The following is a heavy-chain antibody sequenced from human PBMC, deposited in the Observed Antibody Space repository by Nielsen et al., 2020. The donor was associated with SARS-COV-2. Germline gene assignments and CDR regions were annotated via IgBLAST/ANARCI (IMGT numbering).Heavy chain of an antibody. V-gene: IGHV1-46*01. CDR2: INPSGGTS. J-gene: IGHJ4*02. D-gene: IGHD3-3*01. CDR3: ATDSPIGVVIYALAH. Sequence: ASVKVSCKAFGYTFTSNYIHWVRQAPGQGLEWMGIINPSGGTSNYAQKFQGRVTMTEDTSIDTAYLDLNGLTSDDTAIYFCATDSPIGVVIYALAHWGQGTPVTVSS. CDR1: GYTFTSNY.